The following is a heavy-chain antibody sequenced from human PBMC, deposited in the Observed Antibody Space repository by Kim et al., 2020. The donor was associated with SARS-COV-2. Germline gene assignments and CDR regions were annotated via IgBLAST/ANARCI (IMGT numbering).Heavy chain of an antibody. J-gene: IGHJ4*02. CDR3: ARRWGGVRAEYYFDY. CDR2: INPTGGST. CDR1: GYTFTSYF. V-gene: IGHV1-46*01. Sequence: ASVKVSCKASGYTFTSYFMHWVRQAPGQGLEWMGVINPTGGSTSYAQKFQGRVTMTRDTSTSTVYMELSSLRSEDTAVYYCARRWGGVRAEYYFDYWGQGTLVTVSS. D-gene: IGHD3-10*01.